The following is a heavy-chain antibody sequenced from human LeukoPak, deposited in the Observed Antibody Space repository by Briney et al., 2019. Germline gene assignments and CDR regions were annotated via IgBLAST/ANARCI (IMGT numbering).Heavy chain of an antibody. CDR3: ARWGTYASTSNWFDP. CDR1: GGSISSSSYY. J-gene: IGHJ5*02. D-gene: IGHD2-2*01. V-gene: IGHV4-39*07. CDR2: IYNSGST. Sequence: NPSETLSLTCTVSGGSISSSSYYWGWIRQPPGRGLEWIGYIYNSGSTYYNPSLKSRVTISVDTSKNQFSLSLSSVTAADTAVYYCARWGTYASTSNWFDPWGQGTLVTVSS.